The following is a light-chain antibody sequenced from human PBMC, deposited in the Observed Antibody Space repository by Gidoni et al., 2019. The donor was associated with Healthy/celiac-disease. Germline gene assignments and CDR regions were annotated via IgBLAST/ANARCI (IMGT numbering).Light chain of an antibody. Sequence: SSELTQDPAVSVALGQTVRITCQGDILRSYYASWYQQKPGQAPVLVIYGKNNRPSGIPDRFSGSSSGNTASLTITGAQAEDEADYYCNSRDSSGNPHVVFGGGTKLTVL. CDR2: GKN. J-gene: IGLJ2*01. CDR1: ILRSYY. V-gene: IGLV3-19*01. CDR3: NSRDSSGNPHVV.